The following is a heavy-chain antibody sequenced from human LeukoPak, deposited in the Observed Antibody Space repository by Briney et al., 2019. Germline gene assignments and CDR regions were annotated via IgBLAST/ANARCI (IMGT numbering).Heavy chain of an antibody. J-gene: IGHJ4*02. CDR2: IKQDGSEK. V-gene: IGHV3-7*01. Sequence: GGSLRLSCAASGFTFSSYAMSWVRQAPGKGLEWVANIKQDGSEKYYVNSVKGRFTISRDNAKNSLYLQMNSLRAEDTAIYYCAREDDWNYEDYWGQGTLVTVSS. D-gene: IGHD1-7*01. CDR1: GFTFSSYA. CDR3: AREDDWNYEDY.